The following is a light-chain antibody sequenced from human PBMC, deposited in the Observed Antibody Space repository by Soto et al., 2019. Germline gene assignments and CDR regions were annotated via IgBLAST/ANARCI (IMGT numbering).Light chain of an antibody. J-gene: IGKJ1*01. CDR1: QGISSY. CDR2: AAS. Sequence: FRLTQVPSSLSASTGDRVTINFRASQGISSYLAWYQQKPGKAPKLLIYAASTLQSGVPSRFSGSGSGTDFTLTITSLQSEDFGVYYCHQHNNWWTFGQGTKVDIK. V-gene: IGKV1-8*01. CDR3: HQHNNWWT.